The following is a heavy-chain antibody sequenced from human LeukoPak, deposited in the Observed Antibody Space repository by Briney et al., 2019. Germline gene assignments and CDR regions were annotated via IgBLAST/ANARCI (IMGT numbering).Heavy chain of an antibody. Sequence: GGSLRLSCAASGFTFSSYGMHWVRQAPGKGLEWVAVISYDGSQNKYADSVKGRFTISRDNSKSALYLQMNSLRAEDTAMYFCAKVKIVATMGDWYLQLWGRCPLVTGPS. V-gene: IGHV3-30*18. J-gene: IGHJ2*01. CDR1: GFTFSSYG. CDR3: AKVKIVATMGDWYLQL. D-gene: IGHD5-12*01. CDR2: ISYDGSQN.